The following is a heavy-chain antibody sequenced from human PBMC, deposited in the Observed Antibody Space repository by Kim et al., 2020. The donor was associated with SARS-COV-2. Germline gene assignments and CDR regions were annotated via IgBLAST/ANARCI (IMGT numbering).Heavy chain of an antibody. D-gene: IGHD3-3*01. V-gene: IGHV4-4*02. CDR2: IYHSGST. J-gene: IGHJ4*02. CDR1: GGSISSSNW. Sequence: SETLSLTCAVSGGSISSSNWWSWVRQPPGKGLEWIGEIYHSGSTNYNPSLKSRVTISVDKSKNQFSLKLSSVTAADTAVYYCAREIPSLDFWSGYSYYFDYWGQGTLVTVSS. CDR3: AREIPSLDFWSGYSYYFDY.